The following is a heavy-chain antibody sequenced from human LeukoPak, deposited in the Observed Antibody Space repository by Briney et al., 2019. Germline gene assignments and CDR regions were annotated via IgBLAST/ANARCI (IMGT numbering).Heavy chain of an antibody. CDR3: ARDSSSWGFDY. J-gene: IGHJ4*02. D-gene: IGHD6-13*01. V-gene: IGHV3-7*01. CDR1: GSTFSSYW. Sequence: GGSLRLSCAASGSTFSSYWMSWVRQAPGKGLEWVANIKQDGSEKYYVDSVKGRFTISRDNAKNSLYLQMNSLRAEDTAVYYCARDSSSWGFDYWGQGTLVTVSS. CDR2: IKQDGSEK.